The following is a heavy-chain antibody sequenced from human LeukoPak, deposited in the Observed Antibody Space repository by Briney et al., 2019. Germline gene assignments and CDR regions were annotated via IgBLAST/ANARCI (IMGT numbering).Heavy chain of an antibody. CDR3: ARGGPFPSGSSSREYYLDY. J-gene: IGHJ4*02. V-gene: IGHV1-18*01. CDR2: RSIYNGNT. CDR1: GYDFINYG. Sequence: GASVKVSCKASGYDFINYGISWVRQAPGQGLEWMGWRSIYNGNTDYKPQGRVTMTTDTSTSTAYMEVRSLRPDDTAVYYCARGGPFPSGSSSREYYLDYWGQGTLVTVSS. D-gene: IGHD6-6*01.